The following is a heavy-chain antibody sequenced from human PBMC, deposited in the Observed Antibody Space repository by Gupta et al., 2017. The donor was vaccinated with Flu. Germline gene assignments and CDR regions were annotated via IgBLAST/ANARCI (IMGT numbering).Heavy chain of an antibody. V-gene: IGHV4-38-2*01. CDR1: GYSISSGYY. D-gene: IGHD4-17*01. Sequence: QVQLQESGPGLVKPSETLSLTCAVSGYSISSGYYWGWLRQPPGKGLEWIGSIYHSGSTYYNPSLKSRVTISVDTSKNQFSLKLSSVTAADTAVYYCARLSVDYERYFDYWGQGTLVTVSS. J-gene: IGHJ4*02. CDR3: ARLSVDYERYFDY. CDR2: IYHSGST.